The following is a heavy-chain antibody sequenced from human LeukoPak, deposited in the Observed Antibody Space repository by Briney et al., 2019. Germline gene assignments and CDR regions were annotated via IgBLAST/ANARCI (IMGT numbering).Heavy chain of an antibody. CDR3: GISIASHGPTHNWFGP. CDR1: GGSINTNNYY. CDR2: IYYSVST. Sequence: SETLSLTCSVSGGSINTNNYYWGWTRKPPGKALEWLGTIYYSVSTFYNPSLQSPVTLSVDTSKNHFSLTLNSSTAADTAVYYCGISIASHGPTHNWFGPWGQGTLVTVSS. V-gene: IGHV4-39*02. J-gene: IGHJ5*02. D-gene: IGHD6-6*01.